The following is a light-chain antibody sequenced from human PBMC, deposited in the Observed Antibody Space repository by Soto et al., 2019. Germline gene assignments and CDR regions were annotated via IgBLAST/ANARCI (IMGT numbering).Light chain of an antibody. J-gene: IGKJ1*01. CDR1: QSVNRW. V-gene: IGKV1-5*03. CDR3: QQYYSTPRT. Sequence: DSHMTQSPSTLSASVGDIVTITCRASQSVNRWLAWYQQKPGKAPKLLIYETSSLESGVPSRFGGSGSGTDFTLTISSLQAEDVAVYYCQQYYSTPRTFGQGTKVDI. CDR2: ETS.